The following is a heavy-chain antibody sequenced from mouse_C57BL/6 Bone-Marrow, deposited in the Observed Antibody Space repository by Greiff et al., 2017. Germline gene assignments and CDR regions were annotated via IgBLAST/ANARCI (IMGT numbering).Heavy chain of an antibody. D-gene: IGHD3-3*01. CDR3: ARTWDRAMDY. Sequence: VKLQQPGAELVKPGASVKLSCKASGYTFTSYWMHWVKQRPGQGLEWIGMIHPNSGSTNYNEKFKSKATLTVDKSSSTAYMQLSSLTSEDSAVYYCARTWDRAMDYWGQGTSVTVSS. CDR2: IHPNSGST. CDR1: GYTFTSYW. V-gene: IGHV1-64*01. J-gene: IGHJ4*01.